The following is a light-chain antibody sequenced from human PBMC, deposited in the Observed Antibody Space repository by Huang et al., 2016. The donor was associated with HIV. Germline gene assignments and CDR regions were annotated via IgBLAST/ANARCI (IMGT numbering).Light chain of an antibody. CDR2: CAS. Sequence: DIQMTQSPSSLSASVGDRVTLTCRESQNINRYLNGYQQKPGKAPKPLISCASNLQSGVPSRFSGSVSGTDFTLTISSQQPEDFATYYCQQSHSTAWTFGQGTKVEVK. J-gene: IGKJ1*01. CDR1: QNINRY. CDR3: QQSHSTAWT. V-gene: IGKV1-39*01.